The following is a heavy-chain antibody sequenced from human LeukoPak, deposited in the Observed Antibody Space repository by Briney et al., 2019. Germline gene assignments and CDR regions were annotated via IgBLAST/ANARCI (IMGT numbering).Heavy chain of an antibody. CDR3: ARACSGGSCYGAFDI. J-gene: IGHJ3*02. Sequence: GGSLRLSCAASGFTFSSYAMSWVRQAPGKGLEWVSAISGSGGSTYYADSVKGRFTISRDNSKNTLYLQMNSLRAEDTAVYYSARACSGGSCYGAFDIWGQGTMVTVSS. CDR1: GFTFSSYA. CDR2: ISGSGGST. D-gene: IGHD2-15*01. V-gene: IGHV3-23*01.